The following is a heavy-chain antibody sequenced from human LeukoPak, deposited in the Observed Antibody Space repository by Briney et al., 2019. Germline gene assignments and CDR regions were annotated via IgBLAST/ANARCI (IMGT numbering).Heavy chain of an antibody. CDR3: TRHSDTYCSRANCYVDNFYGLDV. D-gene: IGHD2-2*01. CDR2: ISSSSSYI. J-gene: IGHJ6*02. CDR1: GFTFSSYS. V-gene: IGHV3-21*04. Sequence: GGSLRLSCAASGFTFSSYSMNWVRQAPGKGLEWVSSISSSSSYIYYADSVKGRFTISRDDSRNTAYLQMHSLNTEDTAVYYCTRHSDTYCSRANCYVDNFYGLDVWGQGTRVTVSS.